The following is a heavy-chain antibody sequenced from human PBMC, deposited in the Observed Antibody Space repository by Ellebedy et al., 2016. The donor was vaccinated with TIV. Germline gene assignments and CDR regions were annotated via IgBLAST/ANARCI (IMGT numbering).Heavy chain of an antibody. D-gene: IGHD4-23*01. J-gene: IGHJ3*01. Sequence: GESLKISCAASGLTFSSHAMSWGRQAPGKGLEWVSAITESGGNTYYADSVKGRFTISRDNSQDTLFLQMNSLRAEDTAIYFCARDPVGVGPAFDVWGQGTMVTVSS. CDR3: ARDPVGVGPAFDV. CDR2: ITESGGNT. V-gene: IGHV3-23*01. CDR1: GLTFSSHA.